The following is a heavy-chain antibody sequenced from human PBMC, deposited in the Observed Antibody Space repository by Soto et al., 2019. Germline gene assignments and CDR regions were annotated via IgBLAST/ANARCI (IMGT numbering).Heavy chain of an antibody. CDR2: ISGSGGST. CDR1: GFTFSSYA. Sequence: VQLLESGGGLVQPGGSLRLSCAASGFTFSSYAMTWVRQAPGKGLEWVSGISGSGGSTYYADSVKGRFTISRDSSKNTLYLQMNSLRAEDTAVYYCAKMAVIAVAGTLDYWGQGTLVTVSS. D-gene: IGHD6-19*01. V-gene: IGHV3-23*01. CDR3: AKMAVIAVAGTLDY. J-gene: IGHJ4*02.